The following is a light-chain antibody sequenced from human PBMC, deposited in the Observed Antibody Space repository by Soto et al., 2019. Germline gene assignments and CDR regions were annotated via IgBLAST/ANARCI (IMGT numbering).Light chain of an antibody. CDR3: QQHNAWPLT. CDR2: GGF. CDR1: QTLRNK. Sequence: IVLTQSPGTLSVSPGERVILSCRASQTLRNKLAWYQQKHGQVPRLLIYGGFTSATGIPARFSGSGSGTEFTLTINSLQSEDFAMYYCQQHNAWPLTFGPGTKLDLK. J-gene: IGKJ3*01. V-gene: IGKV3-15*01.